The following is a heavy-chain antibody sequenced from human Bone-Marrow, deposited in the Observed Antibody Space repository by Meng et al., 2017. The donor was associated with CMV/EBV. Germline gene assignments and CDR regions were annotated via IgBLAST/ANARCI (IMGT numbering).Heavy chain of an antibody. CDR2: ISSSGSTI. CDR3: ARDHPIRGYEL. CDR1: GFTFSSYE. J-gene: IGHJ4*02. V-gene: IGHV3-48*03. Sequence: GESLKISCAASGFTFSSYEMNWVRQAPGKGLEWVSYISSSGSTIYYTGSVKGRFTISSDNAKNSQYLQMHSLRAEDTAVYYCARDHPIRGYELWGQGTLVTVSS. D-gene: IGHD5-12*01.